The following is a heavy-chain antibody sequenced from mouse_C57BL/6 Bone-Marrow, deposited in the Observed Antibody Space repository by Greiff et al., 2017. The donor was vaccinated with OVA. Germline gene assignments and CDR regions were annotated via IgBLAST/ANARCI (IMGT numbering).Heavy chain of an antibody. Sequence: DVKLVESGGGLVKPGGSLKLSCAASGFTFSDYGMHWVRQAPEKGLEWVAYISSGSSTIYYADTVKGRFTISRDNAKNTLFLQMTSLKSEDTAMYYCASHSYYDYAMDYWGQGTSVTVSS. CDR3: ASHSYYDYAMDY. J-gene: IGHJ4*01. CDR1: GFTFSDYG. D-gene: IGHD1-1*02. CDR2: ISSGSSTI. V-gene: IGHV5-17*01.